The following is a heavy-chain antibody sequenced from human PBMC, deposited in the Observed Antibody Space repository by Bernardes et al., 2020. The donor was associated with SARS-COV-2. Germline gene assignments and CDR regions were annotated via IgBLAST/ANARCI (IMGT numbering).Heavy chain of an antibody. Sequence: GGSLRLSCAASGFTFSSYSMNWVRQAPGKGLEWVSYISSSSNTIYYTDSVKGRFTISRDNAKNSLYLQMNSLSDEDTAVYYCARDSDTVPTNLDYWGQGTLVTVSS. CDR1: GFTFSSYS. CDR3: ARDSDTVPTNLDY. J-gene: IGHJ4*02. D-gene: IGHD1-1*01. CDR2: ISSSSNTI. V-gene: IGHV3-48*02.